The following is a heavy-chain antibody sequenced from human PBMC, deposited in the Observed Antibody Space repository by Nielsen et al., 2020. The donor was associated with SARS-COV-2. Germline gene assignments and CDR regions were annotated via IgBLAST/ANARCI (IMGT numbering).Heavy chain of an antibody. V-gene: IGHV5-51*01. CDR2: IYPRDSDT. J-gene: IGHJ6*02. CDR1: GYSFTSYW. D-gene: IGHD2-2*01. CDR3: ARQSPAASYYYYGMDV. Sequence: GESLKISCKGSGYSFTSYWIGWVRQMPGKGLEWMGVIYPRDSDTRYSPSFQGQVTISADKSISTAYLQWSSLKASDTAMYYCARQSPAASYYYYGMDVWGQGTTVTVSS.